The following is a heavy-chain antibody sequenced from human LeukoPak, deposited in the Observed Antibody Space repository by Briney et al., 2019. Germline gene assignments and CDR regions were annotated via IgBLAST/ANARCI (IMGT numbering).Heavy chain of an antibody. CDR3: ARDGSEWFFDY. CDR1: GGSISSSSYY. D-gene: IGHD3-9*01. V-gene: IGHV4-39*07. J-gene: IGHJ4*02. CDR2: IYYSGST. Sequence: SETLSLTCTVSGGSISSSSYYWGWIRQPPGKGLEWIGSIYYSGSTYYNPSLKSRVTISVDTSKNQFSLKLSSVTAADTAVYYCARDGSEWFFDYWGQGTLVTVSS.